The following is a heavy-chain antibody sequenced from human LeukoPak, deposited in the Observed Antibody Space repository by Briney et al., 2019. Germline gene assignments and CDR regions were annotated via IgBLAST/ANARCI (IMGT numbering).Heavy chain of an antibody. CDR1: GYTFTSYY. D-gene: IGHD5-18*01. CDR3: ARDAVVYGSYGSYFDF. V-gene: IGHV1-2*02. CDR2: INPNTGDS. J-gene: IGHJ4*02. Sequence: ASVKVSCKASGYTFTSYYMHWVRQAPGQGLEWMGWINPNTGDSNSAQKFQGRVTLATDTSINTAYLELSGLTSADTAIYFCARDAVVYGSYGSYFDFWGQGTLVTVS.